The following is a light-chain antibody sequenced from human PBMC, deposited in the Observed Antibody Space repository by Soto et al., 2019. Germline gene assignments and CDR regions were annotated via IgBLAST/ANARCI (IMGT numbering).Light chain of an antibody. CDR1: SSDVGGYNY. CDR3: SSDTGSSTHNYV. J-gene: IGLJ1*01. Sequence: QSALTQPASVSGSPGQSITISCTGTSSDVGGYNYVSWYQQHPGKAPKLMIYEVSNRPSGVANRFSGSKSGNTASLTISGLQAEDEADYYCSSDTGSSTHNYVFGTGTKVTVL. CDR2: EVS. V-gene: IGLV2-14*01.